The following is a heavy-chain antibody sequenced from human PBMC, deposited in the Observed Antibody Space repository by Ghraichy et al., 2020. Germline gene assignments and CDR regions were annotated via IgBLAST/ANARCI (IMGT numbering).Heavy chain of an antibody. CDR2: IYSGGGT. Sequence: GGSLRLSCAASGFIITNYYMNWVRQAPGKGLEWVSVIYSGGGTNYADSVRGRFTISRDNSKNTLDLQMSGLRAEDTALYYCARARRPYFNDAFDIRGQGTWVTVSS. CDR3: ARARRPYFNDAFDI. D-gene: IGHD2/OR15-2a*01. V-gene: IGHV3-53*01. CDR1: GFIITNYY. J-gene: IGHJ3*02.